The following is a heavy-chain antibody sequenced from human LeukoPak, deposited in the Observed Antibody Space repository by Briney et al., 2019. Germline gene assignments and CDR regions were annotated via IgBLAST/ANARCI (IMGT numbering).Heavy chain of an antibody. CDR1: GGSISSGDYY. CDR2: IYYSGST. V-gene: IGHV4-30-4*01. J-gene: IGHJ4*02. CDR3: ARAVRRSGDYNEIDY. Sequence: KTSETLSLTCTVSGGSISSGDYYWTWIRQAPGKGLEWIGYIYYSGSTHYKSSFKSRFTISVETSKNQFSLKLSSVTAADTAVYYCARAVRRSGDYNEIDYWGQGTLVTVSS. D-gene: IGHD3-3*01.